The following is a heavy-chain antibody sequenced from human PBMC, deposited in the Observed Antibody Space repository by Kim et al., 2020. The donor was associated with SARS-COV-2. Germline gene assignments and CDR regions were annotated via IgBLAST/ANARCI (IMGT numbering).Heavy chain of an antibody. CDR1: GFTFSSYE. Sequence: GGSLRLSCAASGFTFSSYEMNWVRQAPGKGLEWVSYISESGSTIYYADSVKGRFTISRDNAKNSLYLQMNSLRAEDTALYYCARETLELNYCGQGTLVTVSS. V-gene: IGHV3-48*03. D-gene: IGHD1-1*01. CDR2: ISESGSTI. J-gene: IGHJ4*02. CDR3: ARETLELNY.